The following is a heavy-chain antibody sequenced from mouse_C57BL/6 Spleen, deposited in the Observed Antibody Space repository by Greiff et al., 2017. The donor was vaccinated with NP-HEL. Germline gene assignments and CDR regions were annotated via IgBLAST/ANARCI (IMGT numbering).Heavy chain of an antibody. CDR1: GYTFTSYW. D-gene: IGHD2-5*01. J-gene: IGHJ4*01. CDR2: IYPGSGST. V-gene: IGHV1-55*01. Sequence: QVQLQQPGAELVKPGASVKMSCKASGYTFTSYWITWVKQRPGQGLEWLGDIYPGSGSTNYNEKFKSKATLTVDTSSSTAYMQLSSLTSEDSAVYYCASYSNYPYAMDYWGQGTSVTVSS. CDR3: ASYSNYPYAMDY.